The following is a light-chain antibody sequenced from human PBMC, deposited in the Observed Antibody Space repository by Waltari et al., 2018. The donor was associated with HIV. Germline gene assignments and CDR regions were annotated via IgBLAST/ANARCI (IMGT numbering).Light chain of an antibody. J-gene: IGLJ2*01. CDR2: QSN. CDR1: TSNLGSNH. CDR3: GTWDGSLSGVV. Sequence: QSVLTQPPSVSAAPGQTVTISCSGGTSNLGSNHVPSYQPLPGAAPKLLIYQSNQRPSKIPDRFSGSKSGTSATLGITGLQTADEADYYCGTWDGSLSGVVFGGGTKVTVL. V-gene: IGLV1-51*01.